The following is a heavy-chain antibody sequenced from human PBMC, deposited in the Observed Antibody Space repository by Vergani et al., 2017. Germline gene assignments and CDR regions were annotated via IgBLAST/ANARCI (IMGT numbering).Heavy chain of an antibody. D-gene: IGHD5-12*01. CDR3: LAEIVAAYGMDV. CDR1: GFTFSNAG. J-gene: IGHJ6*02. V-gene: IGHV3-15*01. CDR2: IKSKTDGGTT. Sequence: EVQLVESGGGLVKPGGSLRLSCAASGFTFSNAGMSWVRQAPGPGLEWVGRIKSKTDGGTTDYAAPVKGRFTISRDDSKNTLYLQMNSLKTEDTAVYYCLAEIVAAYGMDVWGQGTTVTVSS.